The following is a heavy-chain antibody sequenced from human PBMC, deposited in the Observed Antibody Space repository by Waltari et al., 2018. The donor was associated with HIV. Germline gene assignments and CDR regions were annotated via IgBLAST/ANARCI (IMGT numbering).Heavy chain of an antibody. D-gene: IGHD3-10*01. Sequence: QVQLQQWGAGLLTPSETLSLTCAVYGGSFSGYYWSWIRQPQGKGLEWIGEINHSGSTNYNPSLKGRVTISVDTSKNQFSLKLSAVTAADTAVYYCARRSRKKGVDYYGRDVWGQGTTVTVSS. V-gene: IGHV4-34*01. CDR2: INHSGST. CDR3: ARRSRKKGVDYYGRDV. J-gene: IGHJ6*02. CDR1: GGSFSGYY.